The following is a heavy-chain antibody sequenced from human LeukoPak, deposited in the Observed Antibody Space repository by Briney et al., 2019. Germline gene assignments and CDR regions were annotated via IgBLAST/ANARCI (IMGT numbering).Heavy chain of an antibody. J-gene: IGHJ6*03. CDR3: ARVRGQENYYYMDV. Sequence: ASVKVSCKASGYTFTGYYMHWVRQAPGQGLEWMGWINPNSGGTNYAQKLQGRVTMTRDTSISTAYMELSRLRSDDTAVYYCARVRGQENYYYMDVWGKGTTVTVSS. CDR1: GYTFTGYY. V-gene: IGHV1-2*02. CDR2: INPNSGGT.